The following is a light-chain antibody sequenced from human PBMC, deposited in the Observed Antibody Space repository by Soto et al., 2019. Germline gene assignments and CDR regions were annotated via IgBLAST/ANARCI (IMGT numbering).Light chain of an antibody. Sequence: EIVLTQSPATLSLSPGERATLSCKASQSVSSFLAWYQQRPGQPPRLLFYDASSRPTGIPARFSASGSGTDFSLTISSLEPEDSAIYYCQQRSDWPPFTFGQGTKLQIE. CDR3: QQRSDWPPFT. CDR2: DAS. J-gene: IGKJ2*01. V-gene: IGKV3-11*01. CDR1: QSVSSF.